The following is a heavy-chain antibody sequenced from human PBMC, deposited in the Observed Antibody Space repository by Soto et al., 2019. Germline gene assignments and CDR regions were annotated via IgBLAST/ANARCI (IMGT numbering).Heavy chain of an antibody. J-gene: IGHJ4*01. V-gene: IGHV1-18*01. D-gene: IGHD2-15*01. CDR3: ARPSGANAYCSGDSCNADY. CDR2: INVFNGNT. CDR1: GYIFTSCG. Sequence: ASVKVSWKASGYIFTSCGLSWVRQAPGQGLEWIGWINVFNGNTKYAQRFQGRVTMTRDTSTSTAYMELRSLNPDDTAVYYCARPSGANAYCSGDSCNADYWGQ.